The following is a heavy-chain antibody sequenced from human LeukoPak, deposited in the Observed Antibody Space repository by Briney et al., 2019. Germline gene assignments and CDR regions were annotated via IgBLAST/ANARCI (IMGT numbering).Heavy chain of an antibody. Sequence: PSETLSLTCTVSGGSVSSGSYYWSWIRQPPGKGLEWIGYIYYSGSTNYNPSLKSRVTISVDTSKNQFSLKLSSVTAADTAVYYCARGWYYYYYGMDVWGQGTTVTVSS. CDR2: IYYSGST. CDR3: ARGWYYYYYGMDV. V-gene: IGHV4-61*01. CDR1: GGSVSSGSYY. D-gene: IGHD6-13*01. J-gene: IGHJ6*02.